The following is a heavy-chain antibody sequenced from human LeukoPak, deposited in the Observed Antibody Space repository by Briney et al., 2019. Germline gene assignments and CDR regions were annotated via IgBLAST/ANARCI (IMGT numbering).Heavy chain of an antibody. CDR1: GGSISSYY. V-gene: IGHV4-59*08. D-gene: IGHD3-22*01. CDR2: IYYSGST. CDR3: ARRRYYYDSSGYYLFDY. J-gene: IGHJ4*02. Sequence: SETLSLTCTVSGGSISSYYWSWIRQPPGKGLEWIGYIYYSGSTNYNPSLKSRVTISVDTSKNQFSLKLSSVTAADTAVYYCARRRYYYDSSGYYLFDYWGQGTLVTVSS.